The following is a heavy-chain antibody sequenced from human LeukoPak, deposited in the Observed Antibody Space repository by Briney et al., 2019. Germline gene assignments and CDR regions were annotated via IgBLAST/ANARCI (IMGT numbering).Heavy chain of an antibody. CDR3: ARGACGGDCYSPPFDY. J-gene: IGHJ4*02. CDR1: GGSISSSSYY. D-gene: IGHD2-21*01. V-gene: IGHV4-39*02. Sequence: SETLSLTCTVSGGSISSSSYYWGWIRQPPGKGLEWIGSIYYSGSPYYNPALKSRVTISVYTSNNHFSLKLSSVTAADTAVYYCARGACGGDCYSPPFDYWGQGTLVTVFS. CDR2: IYYSGSP.